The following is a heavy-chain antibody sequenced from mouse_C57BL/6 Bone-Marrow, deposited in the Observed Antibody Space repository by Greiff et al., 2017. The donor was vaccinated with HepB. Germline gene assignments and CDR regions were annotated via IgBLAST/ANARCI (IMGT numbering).Heavy chain of an antibody. CDR3: ASDPPRSYYGKVPFLDY. V-gene: IGHV3-6*01. Sequence: VQLQQPGPGLVKPSQSLSLTCSVTGYSITSGYYWKWIRQLPGNNVEGMGYISYDGSNNYNPSLNNQISFTLDKSTNQFFLKLNSVTTEDTATYYCASDPPRSYYGKVPFLDYWGQGTSVTVSS. J-gene: IGHJ4*01. D-gene: IGHD1-1*01. CDR1: GYSITSGYY. CDR2: ISYDGSN.